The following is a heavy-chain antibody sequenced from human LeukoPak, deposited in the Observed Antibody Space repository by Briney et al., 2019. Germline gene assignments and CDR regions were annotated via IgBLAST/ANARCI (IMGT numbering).Heavy chain of an antibody. V-gene: IGHV3-21*01. CDR1: GFTFNTYS. CDR2: ISSSSKYI. J-gene: IGHJ5*01. Sequence: GGSLRLSCAASGFTFNTYSMSWVRQAPGKGLEWVSSISSSSKYIYYADSVKGRFTISRDNAKNSLYLQMNSLRAEDTAVYYCARDREYTDYLPKWFDPWGQGTLVTVSS. CDR3: ARDREYTDYLPKWFDP. D-gene: IGHD2/OR15-2a*01.